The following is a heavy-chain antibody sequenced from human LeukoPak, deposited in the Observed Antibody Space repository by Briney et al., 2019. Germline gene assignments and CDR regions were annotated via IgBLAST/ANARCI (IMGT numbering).Heavy chain of an antibody. V-gene: IGHV4-59*01. J-gene: IGHJ4*02. CDR3: ARIDDYSNYGY. CDR1: GGSISSYY. CDR2: IYYSGST. Sequence: SETLSLTCTVSGGSISSYYWSWIRQPPGKGLEWIGYIYYSGSTNYNPSLKSRVTISVDTSKNQFSLKLSSVTAADTAVYYCARIDDYSNYGYWGQGTLVTVSP. D-gene: IGHD4-11*01.